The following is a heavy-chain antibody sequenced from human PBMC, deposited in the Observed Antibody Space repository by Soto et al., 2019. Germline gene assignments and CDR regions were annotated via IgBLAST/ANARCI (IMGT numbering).Heavy chain of an antibody. CDR1: GFIFRNDW. J-gene: IGHJ5*02. D-gene: IGHD6-13*01. CDR2: IKTKIDGGTT. V-gene: IGHV3-15*01. CDR3: AKRLGIATTGAVGS. Sequence: EVHLVESGGGWATPGGSLRLSCAASGFIFRNDWMNWVRQAPGKGLEWVARIKTKIDGGTTDYAAPVQGRFFISRDDSQNTLFLQMNSLQTEDTAVYYCAKRLGIATTGAVGSWGQGTLVTVSS.